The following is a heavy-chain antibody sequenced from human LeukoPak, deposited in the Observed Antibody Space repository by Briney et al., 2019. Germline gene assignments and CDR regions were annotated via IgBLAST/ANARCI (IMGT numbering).Heavy chain of an antibody. CDR1: GFTFSTYA. CDR3: SGASGGNRPFDY. Sequence: GGPLRLSCAASGFTFSTYAMSWVRQAPGKGLEWVSSIGSANSYIYYADSLKGRFTISKDNAKNSLYLQMNSLRAEDTAVYYCSGASGGNRPFDYWGQGTLVTVSS. J-gene: IGHJ4*02. V-gene: IGHV3-21*01. CDR2: IGSANSYI. D-gene: IGHD1-14*01.